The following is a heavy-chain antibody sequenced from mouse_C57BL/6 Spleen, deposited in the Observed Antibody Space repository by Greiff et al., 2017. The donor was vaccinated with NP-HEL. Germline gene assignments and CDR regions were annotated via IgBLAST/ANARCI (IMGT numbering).Heavy chain of an antibody. CDR1: GFNIKAYY. CDR2: IDPEDGEH. J-gene: IGHJ1*03. D-gene: IGHD1-1*01. V-gene: IGHV14-2*01. CDR3: ASSSMTTVVALWDIDV. Sequence: VQLQQSGAELVKPGASVKLSCTASGFNIKAYYMHWVKQRTEQGLEWIGRIDPEDGEHKYAPKFQGKATIPADTSSNTAYLQISSRTAEDAAVEYCASSSMTTVVALWDIDVWGTGTTVTVSS.